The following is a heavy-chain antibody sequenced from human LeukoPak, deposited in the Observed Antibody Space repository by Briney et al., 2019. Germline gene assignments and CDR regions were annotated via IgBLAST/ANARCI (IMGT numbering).Heavy chain of an antibody. J-gene: IGHJ4*02. CDR1: GASISRTYYY. D-gene: IGHD3-10*01. V-gene: IGHV4-39*01. Sequence: PSETLSLTCTVSGASISRTYYYWGWIRQPPGKGLEGIGSIHYGGSTYYSPSLESRVTISVDTSKNQFSLKLNSVTAADTAVYYCARHGSGSYYNILGVYYFDYWGQGTLVTVSS. CDR2: IHYGGST. CDR3: ARHGSGSYYNILGVYYFDY.